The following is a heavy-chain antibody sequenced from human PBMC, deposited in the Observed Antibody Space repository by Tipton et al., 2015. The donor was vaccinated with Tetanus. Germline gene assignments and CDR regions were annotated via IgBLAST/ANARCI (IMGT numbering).Heavy chain of an antibody. CDR1: GFIFSSYG. CDR2: SWHDGTDK. Sequence: SLRLSCAASGFIFSSYGIHWVRQAPGKGLEWVAVSWHDGTDKYYADSVKGRFTISRDNSKNTLYLQMSSLRAEDTAVYYCAREADCSGGSCFSGVFDNWGQGTQVTVSS. J-gene: IGHJ4*02. CDR3: AREADCSGGSCFSGVFDN. D-gene: IGHD2-15*01. V-gene: IGHV3-33*01.